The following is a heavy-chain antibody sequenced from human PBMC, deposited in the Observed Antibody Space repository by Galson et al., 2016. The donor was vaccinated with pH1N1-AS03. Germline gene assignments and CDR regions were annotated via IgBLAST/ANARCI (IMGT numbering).Heavy chain of an antibody. CDR3: AAAKKGTPPIFFYYTVDV. J-gene: IGHJ6*02. CDR1: QYKFSDYW. D-gene: IGHD2-15*01. V-gene: IGHV5-10-1*01. Sequence: QSGAEVKKPGESLTVSCETSQYKFSDYWVHWLRQVPGKGLEWLGRIDPSDFYIDYSPSFRGHVSISVDRSISTAYLQWRSLRASDTAVYYCAAAKKGTPPIFFYYTVDVWGQGTTVIVSS. CDR2: IDPSDFYI.